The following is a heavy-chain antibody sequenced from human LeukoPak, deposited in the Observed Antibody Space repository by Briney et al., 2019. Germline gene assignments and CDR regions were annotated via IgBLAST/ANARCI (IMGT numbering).Heavy chain of an antibody. Sequence: AGGSLRLSCAASGFTFSSYSMNWVRQAPGKGLEWVSSISSSSSYIYYADSVKGRFTISRDNAKNSLYLQMNSLRAEDTAVYYCARRLGTTVTTTPYYFDYWGQGTLVTVSS. D-gene: IGHD4-17*01. CDR2: ISSSSSYI. V-gene: IGHV3-21*01. CDR1: GFTFSSYS. J-gene: IGHJ4*02. CDR3: ARRLGTTVTTTPYYFDY.